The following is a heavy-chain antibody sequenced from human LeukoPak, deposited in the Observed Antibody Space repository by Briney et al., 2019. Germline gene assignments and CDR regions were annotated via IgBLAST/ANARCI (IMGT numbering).Heavy chain of an antibody. CDR1: GFTFINAW. J-gene: IGHJ4*02. Sequence: PGGSLRLSCAASGFTFINAWMAWVRQAPGKGLEWVGRIKAKAHGGTIEYAAPVKGRFTISRDNAKNSLYLQMNSLRAEDTAVYYCAREERWLQLWGQGTLVTVSS. CDR3: AREERWLQL. V-gene: IGHV3-15*01. CDR2: IKAKAHGGTI. D-gene: IGHD5-24*01.